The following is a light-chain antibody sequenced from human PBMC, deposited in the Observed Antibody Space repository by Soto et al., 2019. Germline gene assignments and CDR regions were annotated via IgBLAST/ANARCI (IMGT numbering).Light chain of an antibody. V-gene: IGLV1-40*01. CDR1: SSDIGAGSE. CDR3: QSYDNSLSAYV. J-gene: IGLJ1*01. Sequence: QSVLTQPPSLSGAPGQRVTISCTGSSSDIGAGSEVHWYQQLPGTAPKLLIFGSTNRPSGVPDRFSGSKSATSASLAITGLQAEDEAYYYCQSYDNSLSAYVFGTGTKLTVI. CDR2: GST.